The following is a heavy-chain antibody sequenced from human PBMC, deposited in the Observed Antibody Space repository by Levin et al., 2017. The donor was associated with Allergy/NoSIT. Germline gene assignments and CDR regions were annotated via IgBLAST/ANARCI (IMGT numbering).Heavy chain of an antibody. J-gene: IGHJ4*02. D-gene: IGHD1-26*01. CDR1: GGSFSGYY. V-gene: IGHV4-34*01. Sequence: SETLSLTCAVYGGSFSGYYWSWIRQPPGKGLEWIGEINHSGSTNYNPSLKSRVTISVDTSKNQFSLKLSSVTAADTAVYYCEASGSYRTYYFDYWGQGTLVTVSS. CDR3: EASGSYRTYYFDY. CDR2: INHSGST.